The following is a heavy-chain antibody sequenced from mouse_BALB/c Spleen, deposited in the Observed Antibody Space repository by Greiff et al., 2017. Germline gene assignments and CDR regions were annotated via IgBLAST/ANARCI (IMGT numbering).Heavy chain of an antibody. Sequence: DVQLQESGPGLVKPSQSLSLTCSVTGYSITSGYYWNWIRQFPGNKLEWMGYISYDGSNNYNPSLKNRISITRDTSKNQFFLKLNSVTTEDTATYYCAKGEYDSWFAYWGQGTLVTVSA. CDR2: ISYDGSN. J-gene: IGHJ3*01. CDR3: AKGEYDSWFAY. D-gene: IGHD2-14*01. V-gene: IGHV3-6*02. CDR1: GYSITSGYY.